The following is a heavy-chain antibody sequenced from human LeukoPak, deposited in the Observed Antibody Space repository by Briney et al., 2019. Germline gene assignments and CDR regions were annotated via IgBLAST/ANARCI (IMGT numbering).Heavy chain of an antibody. V-gene: IGHV4-30-4*01. CDR1: GGSMSSGDYY. Sequence: KPSQTLSLTCTVSGGSMSSGDYYWSWIRQPPGKGLEWIGYIYYSGSTYYNPSLKSRVTISVDTSKNQFSLKLSSVTAADTAVYYCARVLEGYCSGGSCKLFDYWGQGTLVTVSS. CDR2: IYYSGST. CDR3: ARVLEGYCSGGSCKLFDY. D-gene: IGHD2-15*01. J-gene: IGHJ4*02.